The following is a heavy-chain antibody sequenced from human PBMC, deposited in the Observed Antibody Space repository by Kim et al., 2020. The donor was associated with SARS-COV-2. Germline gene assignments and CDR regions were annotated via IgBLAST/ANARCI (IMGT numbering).Heavy chain of an antibody. D-gene: IGHD3-10*01. CDR3: ARGGLYYYGSGSYYNGGAFDY. CDR2: ISYDGSNK. V-gene: IGHV3-33*05. J-gene: IGHJ4*02. Sequence: GGSLRLSCAASGFTFSSYGIHWVRQAPGKGLEWVAVISYDGSNKYYADSVKGRFTISRDNSKNTLYLQMNSLRAEDTAVYYCARGGLYYYGSGSYYNGGAFDYWGQGTLGTVSS. CDR1: GFTFSSYG.